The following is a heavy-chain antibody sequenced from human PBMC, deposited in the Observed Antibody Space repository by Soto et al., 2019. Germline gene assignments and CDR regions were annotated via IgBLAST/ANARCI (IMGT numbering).Heavy chain of an antibody. CDR3: ARDSYPPHSSGWTYYYYYGMDV. D-gene: IGHD6-19*01. CDR2: INHSGST. CDR1: GGSFSGYY. J-gene: IGHJ6*02. Sequence: SETLSLTCTVYGGSFSGYYWSWIRQPPGKGLEWIGEINHSGSTNYNPSLKSRVTISVDTSKNQFSLKLSSVTAADTAVYYCARDSYPPHSSGWTYYYYYGMDVWGQGTTVTVSS. V-gene: IGHV4-34*01.